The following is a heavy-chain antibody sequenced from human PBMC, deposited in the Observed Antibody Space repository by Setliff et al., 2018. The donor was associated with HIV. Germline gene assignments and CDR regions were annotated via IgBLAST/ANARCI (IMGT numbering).Heavy chain of an antibody. Sequence: SETLSLTCAVSGYSISIGYYWGWIRQPPGKGLEWIGNIYHSGSTYYNPSLKSRVTISVDTSKTQFSLKLSSVTAADTAVYYCARGSGYDSYYYYYMDVWGKGTTVTVSS. CDR2: IYHSGST. V-gene: IGHV4-38-2*01. J-gene: IGHJ6*03. CDR1: GYSISIGYY. D-gene: IGHD5-12*01. CDR3: ARGSGYDSYYYYYMDV.